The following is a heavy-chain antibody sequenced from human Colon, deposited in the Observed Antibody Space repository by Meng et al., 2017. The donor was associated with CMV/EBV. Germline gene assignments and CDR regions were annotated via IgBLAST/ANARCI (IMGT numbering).Heavy chain of an antibody. V-gene: IGHV1-2*02. CDR2: INPNRGGT. Sequence: ASVKVSCKASGYIFTNYYIHWVRQAPGQGLEWMGWINPNRGGTNYAQNFQGRVTMTRDTAISTVYMDLSSLKSDDTAVYYCARSGNHLGYCSSTSCNYYYYGMDVWGQGTTVTVSS. D-gene: IGHD2-2*01. CDR1: GYIFTNYY. J-gene: IGHJ6*02. CDR3: ARSGNHLGYCSSTSCNYYYYGMDV.